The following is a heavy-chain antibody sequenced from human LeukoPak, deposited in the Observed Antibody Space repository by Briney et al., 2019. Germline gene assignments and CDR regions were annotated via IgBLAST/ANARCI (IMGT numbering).Heavy chain of an antibody. CDR3: ARDGDYYDSRGDAFDI. D-gene: IGHD3-22*01. J-gene: IGHJ3*02. V-gene: IGHV3-23*01. Sequence: PGGSLRLSCAASGFTFSSYAMSWVRQAPGKGLEWVSVISGSGDSTYYADSVEGRCTISRDNSKDALYLQMNSLRAEDTAVYYCARDGDYYDSRGDAFDIWGQGAMVTVAS. CDR1: GFTFSSYA. CDR2: ISGSGDST.